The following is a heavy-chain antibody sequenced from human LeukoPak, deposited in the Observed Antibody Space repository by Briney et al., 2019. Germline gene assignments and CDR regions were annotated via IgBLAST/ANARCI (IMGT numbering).Heavy chain of an antibody. J-gene: IGHJ4*02. CDR1: GGSFSGYY. D-gene: IGHD6-6*01. V-gene: IGHV4-34*01. CDR3: ARGEVAASFDY. Sequence: PSETLSLTCAVYGGSFSGYYWSWIRQPPGKGPEWIGEINHSGSTNYNPSLKSRVTISVDTSKNQFSLKLSSVTAADTAVYYCARGEVAASFDYWGQGTLVTVSS. CDR2: INHSGST.